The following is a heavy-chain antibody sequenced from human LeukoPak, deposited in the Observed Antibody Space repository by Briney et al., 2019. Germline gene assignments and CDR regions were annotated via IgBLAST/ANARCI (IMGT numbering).Heavy chain of an antibody. D-gene: IGHD2-21*02. CDR1: GYTFTSYG. CDR2: ISAYNGNT. V-gene: IGHV1-18*01. J-gene: IGHJ3*02. CDR3: ARFQVQRDLDAFDI. Sequence: ASVKVSCKASGYTFTSYGISWARQAPGQGLEWMGWISAYNGNTNYAQKLQGRVTMTTDTSTSTAYMELRSLRSDDTAVYYCARFQVQRDLDAFDIWGQGTMVTVTS.